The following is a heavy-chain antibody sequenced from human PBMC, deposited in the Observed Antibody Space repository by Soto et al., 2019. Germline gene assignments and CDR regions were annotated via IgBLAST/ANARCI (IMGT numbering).Heavy chain of an antibody. J-gene: IGHJ4*02. CDR3: ARGTVTGSSYATGFDY. Sequence: SETLSLTCSVSGGAISSSSYYWGWIRQPPGEGLEWIGSIYYSGTNYYTPSLKSRVTISVDTSRNQFSLKLTSVTVADTALYYCARGTVTGSSYATGFDYWGQGSLVTVSS. D-gene: IGHD4-17*01. CDR1: GGAISSSSYY. V-gene: IGHV4-39*01. CDR2: IYYSGTN.